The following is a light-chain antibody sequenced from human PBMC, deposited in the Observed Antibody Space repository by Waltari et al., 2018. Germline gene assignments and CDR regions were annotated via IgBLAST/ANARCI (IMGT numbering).Light chain of an antibody. CDR3: QHYLRLPAT. CDR1: QSVSRA. V-gene: IGKV3-20*01. J-gene: IGKJ1*01. CDR2: GAS. Sequence: EIELTQSPGTLSLSPGERATLSCRASQSVSRALAWYQQKPGQAPRLLIYGASNRATGIPDRFSGSGSGTDFSLTISSLEPEDFAVYYCQHYLRLPATFGQGTKVEIK.